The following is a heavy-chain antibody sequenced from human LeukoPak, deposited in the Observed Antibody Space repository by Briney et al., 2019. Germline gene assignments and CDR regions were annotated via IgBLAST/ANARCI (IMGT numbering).Heavy chain of an antibody. Sequence: GGSLRLSCAASGFTFSSYSMNWVRQAPGKGLEWVSAISGSGGSTYYADSVKGRFTISRDNSRNTLSLQMDSLRPEDTAVYYCAKDIRFQAVVMVAAPSDYWGQGTLVTVSS. D-gene: IGHD2-15*01. CDR3: AKDIRFQAVVMVAAPSDY. J-gene: IGHJ4*02. V-gene: IGHV3-23*01. CDR2: ISGSGGST. CDR1: GFTFSSYS.